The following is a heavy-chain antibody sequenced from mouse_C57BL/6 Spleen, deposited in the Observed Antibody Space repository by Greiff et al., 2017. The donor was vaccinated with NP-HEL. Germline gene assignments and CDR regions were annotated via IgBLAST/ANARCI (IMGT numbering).Heavy chain of an antibody. CDR1: GFTFSSYA. V-gene: IGHV5-9-1*02. D-gene: IGHD1-1*01. CDR2: ISSGGDYI. J-gene: IGHJ4*01. CDR3: TGVPYYYGSSYAMDY. Sequence: EVKVVESGEGLVKPGGSLKLSCAASGFTFSSYAMSWVRQTPEKRLEWVAYISSGGDYIYYADTVKGRFTISRDNARNTLYLQMSSLKSEDTAMYYCTGVPYYYGSSYAMDYWGQGTSVTVSS.